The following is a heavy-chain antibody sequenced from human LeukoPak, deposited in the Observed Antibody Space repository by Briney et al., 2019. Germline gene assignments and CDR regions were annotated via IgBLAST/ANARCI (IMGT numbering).Heavy chain of an antibody. CDR3: ATRAVSGSYFGAFDY. V-gene: IGHV4-61*01. D-gene: IGHD3-10*01. CDR2: IYYSGST. J-gene: IGHJ4*02. CDR1: GGSVSSGSYY. Sequence: TSETLSLTCTVSGGSVSSGSYYWSWIRQPPGKGLEWIGYIYYSGSTNYNPSLKSRVTISVDTSKNQFSLKLSSVTAADTAVYYCATRAVSGSYFGAFDYWGQGTLVTVSS.